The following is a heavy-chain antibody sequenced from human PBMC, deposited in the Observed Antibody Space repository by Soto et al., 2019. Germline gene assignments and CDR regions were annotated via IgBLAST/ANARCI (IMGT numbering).Heavy chain of an antibody. V-gene: IGHV1-69*02. CDR3: ARGVLGYCSSTSCLHFDY. D-gene: IGHD2-2*01. Sequence: QVQLVQSGAEVKKPGSSVKVSCKASGGTFSSYTISWVRQAPGQGLEWMGRIIPILGIANYAQKFQGRVTITAEKSTSTGYMELSSLRSEDTAVYYCARGVLGYCSSTSCLHFDYWGQGTLVTVSS. CDR2: IIPILGIA. CDR1: GGTFSSYT. J-gene: IGHJ4*02.